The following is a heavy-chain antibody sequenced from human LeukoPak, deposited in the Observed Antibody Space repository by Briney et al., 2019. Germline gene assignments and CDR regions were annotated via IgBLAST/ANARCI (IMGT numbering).Heavy chain of an antibody. CDR2: ISGYNGNT. V-gene: IGHV1-18*01. J-gene: IGHJ4*02. Sequence: GASVKVSCKASGYIFSSYGISWVRQAPGQGLEWMGWISGYNGNTDYGQKFQGRVTMTTDTSTSTAYMELRNLRSDDTAVYYCARDVGEYYYDSSDPHLLDYWGQGTLVTVSS. D-gene: IGHD3-22*01. CDR3: ARDVGEYYYDSSDPHLLDY. CDR1: GYIFSSYG.